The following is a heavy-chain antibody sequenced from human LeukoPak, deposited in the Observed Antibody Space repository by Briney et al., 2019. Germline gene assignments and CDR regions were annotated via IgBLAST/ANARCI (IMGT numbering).Heavy chain of an antibody. CDR1: GFTVSSNY. J-gene: IGHJ4*02. D-gene: IGHD6-13*01. CDR2: IYSGGST. CDR3: ARVPVASWIQLDS. Sequence: GGSLRLSCAASGFTVSSNYMSWVRQAPGKGLEWVSIIYSGGSTYFADSVKGRFTISRDNSKNTLYLQMNSLRAEDTALYYCARVPVASWIQLDSWDQGTLVTVSS. V-gene: IGHV3-53*01.